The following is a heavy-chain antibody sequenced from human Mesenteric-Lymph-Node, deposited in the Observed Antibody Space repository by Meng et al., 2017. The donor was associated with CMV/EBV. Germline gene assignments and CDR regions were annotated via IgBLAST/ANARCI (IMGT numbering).Heavy chain of an antibody. Sequence: SVKVSCKASGDTFSNYAISWVRQAPGQGLEWMGGIIPILGLANYAQKFQGRVTITADKSTTTAYMELSKLRPQDTAVYYCARERSGADYWGQGTLVTVSS. J-gene: IGHJ4*02. V-gene: IGHV1-69*10. D-gene: IGHD3-3*01. CDR2: IIPILGLA. CDR3: ARERSGADY. CDR1: GDTFSNYA.